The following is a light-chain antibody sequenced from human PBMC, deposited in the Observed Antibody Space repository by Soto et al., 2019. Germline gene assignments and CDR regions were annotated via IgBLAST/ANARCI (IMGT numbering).Light chain of an antibody. Sequence: ENVLTQSPGTLSLSPGETATLSCRASQTVTSNHIAWYQQKPGQAPRLLVYGASNRATGIPDRFSGGGSGTALTLPISRLEAEDFAVYYCHQYGSSPWTFGQGTKVEIK. CDR3: HQYGSSPWT. V-gene: IGKV3-20*01. CDR2: GAS. CDR1: QTVTSNH. J-gene: IGKJ1*01.